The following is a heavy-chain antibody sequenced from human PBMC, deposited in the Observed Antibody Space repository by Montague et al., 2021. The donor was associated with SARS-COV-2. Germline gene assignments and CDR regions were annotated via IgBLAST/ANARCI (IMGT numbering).Heavy chain of an antibody. J-gene: IGHJ4*01. CDR1: GGSFRNYY. CDR3: ARGKSYFPIVVLGASTRNYFDS. V-gene: IGHV4-34*01. CDR2: VDQSGNT. Sequence: SETLSLTCAVYGGSFRNYYWSWIRQSPGKGLEWIGEVDQSGNTNYNPSLKSRVTISADISKNQFSVKLASATAADTGIYYCARGKSYFPIVVLGASTRNYFDSWGQGTPVTVSS. D-gene: IGHD3-10*01.